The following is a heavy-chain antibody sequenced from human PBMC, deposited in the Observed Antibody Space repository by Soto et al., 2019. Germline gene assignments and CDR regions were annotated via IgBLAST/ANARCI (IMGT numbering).Heavy chain of an antibody. CDR2: IYPGDSDT. D-gene: IGHD6-6*01. CDR3: ARRYSSSPYAFDI. Sequence: GESLKISCKGSVYSFTSYWIGWVRQMPGKGLEWMGIIYPGDSDTRYSPSFQGQVTISADKSISTAYLQWSSLKASDTAMYYCARRYSSSPYAFDIWGQGTMVTVSS. CDR1: VYSFTSYW. V-gene: IGHV5-51*01. J-gene: IGHJ3*02.